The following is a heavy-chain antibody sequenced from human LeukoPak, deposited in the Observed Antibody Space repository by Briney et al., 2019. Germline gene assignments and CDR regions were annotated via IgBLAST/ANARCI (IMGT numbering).Heavy chain of an antibody. J-gene: IGHJ4*02. CDR1: GDSINKYF. CDR2: INHSGST. Sequence: PSETLSLTCTVSGDSINKYFWNWIRQPPGKGLEWIGEINHSGSTNYNPSLKSRVTISVDTSKNQFSLKLSSVTAADTAVYYCARGRIAVAGTLFDYWGQGTLVTVSS. V-gene: IGHV4-34*01. CDR3: ARGRIAVAGTLFDY. D-gene: IGHD6-19*01.